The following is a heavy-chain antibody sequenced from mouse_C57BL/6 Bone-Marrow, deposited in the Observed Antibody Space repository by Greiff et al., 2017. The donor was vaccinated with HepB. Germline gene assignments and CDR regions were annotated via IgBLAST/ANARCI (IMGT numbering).Heavy chain of an antibody. CDR3: AIVGYDYDVWWYFDV. J-gene: IGHJ1*03. Sequence: VQLQQPGAELVRPGSSVKLSCKASGYTFTSYWMDWVKQRPGQGLEWIGNIYPSDSETHYNQKFKDKATLTVDKSSSTAYMQLSSLTSEDSAVYYCAIVGYDYDVWWYFDVWGTGTTVTVSS. V-gene: IGHV1-61*01. CDR2: IYPSDSET. CDR1: GYTFTSYW. D-gene: IGHD2-4*01.